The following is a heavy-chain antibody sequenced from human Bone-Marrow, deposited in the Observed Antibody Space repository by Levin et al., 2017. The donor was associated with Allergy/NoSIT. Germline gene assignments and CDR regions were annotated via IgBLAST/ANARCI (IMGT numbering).Heavy chain of an antibody. V-gene: IGHV3-21*01. Sequence: PGGSLRLSCAASGFAFSSYSMNWVRQAPGKGLEWVASVSGRSDYIYYADSVKGRFTISRDTAKNSLYRQINSLRGEDTAGYYWARGLHCWGLFEFAFDVWGQGIMVSLPS. CDR3: ARGLHCWGLFEFAFDV. CDR2: VSGRSDYI. D-gene: IGHD3-3*02. J-gene: IGHJ3*01. CDR1: GFAFSSYS.